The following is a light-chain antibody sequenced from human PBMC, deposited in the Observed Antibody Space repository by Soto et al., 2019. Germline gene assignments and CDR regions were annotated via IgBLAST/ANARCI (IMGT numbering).Light chain of an antibody. CDR1: QSVSSH. CDR2: GAS. V-gene: IGKV3-15*01. Sequence: EIFMTQSPATLSVSQWEIATLSCRASQSVSSHVAWYQQIPGQSPRLLIYGASTRATGIPVRFSGSESGTEFTLTISSLQPDDFATYYCQQYNSYRTFGQGTRWIS. J-gene: IGKJ1*01. CDR3: QQYNSYRT.